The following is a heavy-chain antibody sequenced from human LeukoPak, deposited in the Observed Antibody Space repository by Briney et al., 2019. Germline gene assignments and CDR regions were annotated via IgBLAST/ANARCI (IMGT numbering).Heavy chain of an antibody. V-gene: IGHV1-18*01. D-gene: IGHD3-16*01. CDR2: ISAHNGNT. CDR3: AREGDTSRGDAFDV. CDR1: GYTFTSYG. J-gene: IGHJ3*01. Sequence: ASVTVSCKASGYTFTSYGISWVRQAPGQGLEWMGWISAHNGNTNYAQKLQGRVTMTTDTSTSTAYMQLRSLTSDDTAVYYCAREGDTSRGDAFDVWGQGTMVTVSS.